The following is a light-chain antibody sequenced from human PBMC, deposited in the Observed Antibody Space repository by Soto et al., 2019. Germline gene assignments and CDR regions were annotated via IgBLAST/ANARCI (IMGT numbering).Light chain of an antibody. CDR3: QQRNDWQVT. CDR1: QSVSNNY. CDR2: DVS. V-gene: IGKV3D-11*02. Sequence: EIVLTQSPGTLSLSPGERATLSCRASQSVSNNYLAWYQQKPGQAPRLLIYDVSNRATGIPARFSGSGSGTDFTLTISSLEPEDFAVYYCQQRNDWQVTFGQGTRLEI. J-gene: IGKJ5*01.